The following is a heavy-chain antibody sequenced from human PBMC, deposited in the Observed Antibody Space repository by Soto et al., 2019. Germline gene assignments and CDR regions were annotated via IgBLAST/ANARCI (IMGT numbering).Heavy chain of an antibody. CDR3: ARGDYDFWSGYYLNFQH. Sequence: QVQLQESGPGLVKPSQTLSLTCTVSGGSISSGDYYWSWIRQPPGKGLEWIGYIYYSGSTYYNPSLKSRVTISVDTSKNQFSLKLSSVTAADTAVYYCARGDYDFWSGYYLNFQHWGQGTLVTVSS. CDR1: GGSISSGDYY. D-gene: IGHD3-3*01. J-gene: IGHJ1*01. V-gene: IGHV4-30-4*01. CDR2: IYYSGST.